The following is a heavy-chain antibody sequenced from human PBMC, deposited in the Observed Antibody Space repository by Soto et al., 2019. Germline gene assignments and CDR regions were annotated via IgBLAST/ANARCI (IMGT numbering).Heavy chain of an antibody. D-gene: IGHD6-19*01. CDR1: GFSLSNPRMG. J-gene: IGHJ6*02. CDR2: IFSDDEK. V-gene: IGHV2-26*01. Sequence: QVTLKESGPVLVKPTETLTLTCTVSGFSLSNPRMGVSWIRQPPGKALEWLAHIFSDDEKSYSTSLENRLTISRATATSQVVLTMTNMDPVDTATYYCSRMIWLVRPVGRYSFGMDVWGQGTTVTVSS. CDR3: SRMIWLVRPVGRYSFGMDV.